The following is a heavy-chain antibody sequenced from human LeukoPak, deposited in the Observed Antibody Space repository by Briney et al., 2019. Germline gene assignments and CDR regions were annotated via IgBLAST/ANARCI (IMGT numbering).Heavy chain of an antibody. Sequence: SETLSLTCTVSGGSISSSNYYWGWIRQPPGKGLEWIGSIYYSGSTYYNPSLKSRVTISVDTSKNQFSLRLSSVTAADTAVYYCARHFGGYSYGLGPLHYFDYWGQGTLVTVSS. CDR2: IYYSGST. CDR1: GGSISSSNYY. J-gene: IGHJ4*02. D-gene: IGHD5-18*01. CDR3: ARHFGGYSYGLGPLHYFDY. V-gene: IGHV4-39*01.